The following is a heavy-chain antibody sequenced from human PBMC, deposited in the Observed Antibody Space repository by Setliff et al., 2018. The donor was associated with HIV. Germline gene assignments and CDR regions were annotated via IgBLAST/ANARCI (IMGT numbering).Heavy chain of an antibody. Sequence: SETLSLTCTVSGGSISSGSYYWNWIRQPAGKGLEWIGRFYTSGSTNYNPSFNSRVTMSVDTSKNQFSLRLTSVTAADTAVYYCARHDSGGYYSLDYWGQGTLVTVSS. CDR2: FYTSGST. V-gene: IGHV4-61*02. D-gene: IGHD3-22*01. CDR3: ARHDSGGYYSLDY. J-gene: IGHJ4*02. CDR1: GGSISSGSYY.